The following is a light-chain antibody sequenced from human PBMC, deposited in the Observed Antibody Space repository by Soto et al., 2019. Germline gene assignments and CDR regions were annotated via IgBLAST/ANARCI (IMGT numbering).Light chain of an antibody. V-gene: IGLV1-51*01. CDR2: DND. CDR3: GTWDSSLSAVV. CDR1: SSNIGSNF. J-gene: IGLJ2*01. Sequence: QSVLTQPPSVSAAPGQKVTISCSGSSSNIGSNFGSWYQQLPGTAPKLLIYDNDKRPSGIPDRLSGSKSGTSATLGITGLQTGDEADYYCGTWDSSLSAVVFGGGTKLTVL.